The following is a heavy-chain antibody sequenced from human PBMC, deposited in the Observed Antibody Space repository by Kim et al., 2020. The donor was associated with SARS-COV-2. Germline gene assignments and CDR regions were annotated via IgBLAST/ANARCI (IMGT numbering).Heavy chain of an antibody. CDR3: ASALGH. Sequence: YTSGRTNYNPSLQSRVTMSVDMSKNQFSLKLSSETAADTAVYYCASALGHWGQGTLVTVSS. J-gene: IGHJ4*02. CDR2: YTSGRT. V-gene: IGHV4-4*07. D-gene: IGHD3-16*02.